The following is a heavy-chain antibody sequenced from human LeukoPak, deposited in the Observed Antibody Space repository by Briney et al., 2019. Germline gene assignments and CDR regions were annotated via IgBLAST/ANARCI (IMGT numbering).Heavy chain of an antibody. D-gene: IGHD2-15*01. J-gene: IGHJ3*02. CDR2: IYYSGST. V-gene: IGHV4-39*07. CDR3: ATLGDCSGGSCQLTRAFDI. Sequence: SETLSLTCTVSGGSISSSSYYWGRIRQPPGKGLEWIGSIYYSGSTYYNPSLKSRVTISVDTSKNQFSLKLSSVTAADTAVYYWATLGDCSGGSCQLTRAFDIWGKGTMVTVSS. CDR1: GGSISSSSYY.